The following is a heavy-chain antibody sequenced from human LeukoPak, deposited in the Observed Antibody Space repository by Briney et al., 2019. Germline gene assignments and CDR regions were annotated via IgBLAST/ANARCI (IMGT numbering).Heavy chain of an antibody. V-gene: IGHV4-34*01. CDR1: GGSFSGYY. CDR2: INHSGST. D-gene: IGHD6-19*01. Sequence: SETLSLPCAVYGGSFSGYYWSWVRQPPRKGLEWIGEINHSGSTNYNPSLKSRVTISVDTSKNQFSLKLSSVTAADTAGYYCARGRQWLVYWGQGTLVTVSS. J-gene: IGHJ4*02. CDR3: ARGRQWLVY.